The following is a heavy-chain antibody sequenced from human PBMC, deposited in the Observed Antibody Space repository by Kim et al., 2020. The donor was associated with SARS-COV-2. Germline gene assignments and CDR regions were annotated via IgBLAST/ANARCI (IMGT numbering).Heavy chain of an antibody. V-gene: IGHV1-18*03. D-gene: IGHD3-3*01. CDR3: ARAHLTAYDFWSGSLPPHPQEDAFDI. CDR2: ISAYNGNT. CDR1: GYTFTSYG. Sequence: ASVKVSCKASGYTFTSYGISWVRQAPGQGLEWMGWISAYNGNTNYAQKLQGRVTMTTDTSTSTAYMELRSVRSDEIDVYYCARAHLTAYDFWSGSLPPHPQEDAFDIWGQGTMVTVSS. J-gene: IGHJ3*02.